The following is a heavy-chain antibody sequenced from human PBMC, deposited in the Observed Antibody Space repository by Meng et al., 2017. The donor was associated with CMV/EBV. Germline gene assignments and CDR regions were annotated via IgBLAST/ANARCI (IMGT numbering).Heavy chain of an antibody. J-gene: IGHJ4*02. CDR2: IYSGGST. CDR3: ARVATMVRGVIDY. Sequence: GGSLRLSCAASGFTVSSNYMSWVRQAPGKGLEWVSVIYSGGSTYYPESVKGRFTISRDNSKNTLYLQMNSLRAEDTAVYYCARVATMVRGVIDYWGQGTLVTVSS. CDR1: GFTVSSNY. V-gene: IGHV3-53*01. D-gene: IGHD3-10*01.